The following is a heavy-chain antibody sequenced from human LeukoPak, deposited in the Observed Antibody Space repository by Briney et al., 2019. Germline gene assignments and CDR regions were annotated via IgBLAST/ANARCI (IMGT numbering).Heavy chain of an antibody. V-gene: IGHV3-7*01. CDR2: IKQDGSEK. D-gene: IGHD5-18*01. CDR1: GVTFSSYW. Sequence: GGSLRLSCAASGVTFSSYWMSWVRQAPGKGLEWVANIKQDGSEKYYVDSVKGRFTISRDNAKNSLYLQMNSLRAEDTAVYYCAREDAYRAMGPPGPSDYWGQGTLVTVSS. J-gene: IGHJ4*02. CDR3: AREDAYRAMGPPGPSDY.